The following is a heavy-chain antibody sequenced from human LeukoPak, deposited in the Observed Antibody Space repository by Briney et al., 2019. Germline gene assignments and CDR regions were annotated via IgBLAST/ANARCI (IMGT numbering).Heavy chain of an antibody. J-gene: IGHJ3*02. V-gene: IGHV1-69*13. CDR2: IIPIFGTA. D-gene: IGHD2-2*03. CDR1: GGTFSSYA. CDR3: ARDREPGYCSSTSCLMGGAFDI. Sequence: SVKVSCKASGGTFSSYAISWVRQAPGQGLEWMGGIIPIFGTANYAQKFQGRVTITADESTSTAYMELSSLRSEDTAVYYCARDREPGYCSSTSCLMGGAFDIWGQGTMVTVSS.